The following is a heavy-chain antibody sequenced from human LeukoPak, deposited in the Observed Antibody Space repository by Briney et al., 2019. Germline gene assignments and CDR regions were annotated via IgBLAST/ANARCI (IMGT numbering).Heavy chain of an antibody. J-gene: IGHJ4*02. Sequence: SETLSLTCAVYGGSFSGYYWGWIRQPPGKGLEWIGSIYYSGSTYYNPSLKSRVTISVDTSKNQFSLKLSSVTAADTAVYYCARYYDFWSGYYCFDYWGQGTLVTVSS. V-gene: IGHV4-34*01. CDR1: GGSFSGYY. CDR2: IYYSGST. D-gene: IGHD3-3*01. CDR3: ARYYDFWSGYYCFDY.